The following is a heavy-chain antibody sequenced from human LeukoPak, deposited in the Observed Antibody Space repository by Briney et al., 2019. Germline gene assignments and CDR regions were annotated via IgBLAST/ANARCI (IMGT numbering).Heavy chain of an antibody. Sequence: PSETLSLTCTVSGGSISSSSYYWGWIRQPPGKGLEWIGNIYYSGSTYYNPSLKSRVTISVDTSKNQFSLKLSSVTAADAAVYYCARRCWYSSGCADYWGQGTLVTVSS. CDR3: ARRCWYSSGCADY. CDR2: IYYSGST. CDR1: GGSISSSSYY. V-gene: IGHV4-39*01. J-gene: IGHJ4*02. D-gene: IGHD6-19*01.